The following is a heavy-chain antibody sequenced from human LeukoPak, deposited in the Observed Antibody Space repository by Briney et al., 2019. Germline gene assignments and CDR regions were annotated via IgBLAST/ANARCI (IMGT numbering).Heavy chain of an antibody. CDR1: GFTFNSFA. Sequence: GGSLRLSCAASGFTFNSFAMNWVRQAPGKGLEWVSSIRGSDGSSHYADFVKSRFTISRDNSKNTLHLQMNSLRAEDTAVYYCAKSLGVGGYTRYKGFDQWGQGTLVTVSS. CDR2: IRGSDGSS. CDR3: AKSLGVGGYTRYKGFDQ. D-gene: IGHD3-16*02. J-gene: IGHJ4*02. V-gene: IGHV3-23*01.